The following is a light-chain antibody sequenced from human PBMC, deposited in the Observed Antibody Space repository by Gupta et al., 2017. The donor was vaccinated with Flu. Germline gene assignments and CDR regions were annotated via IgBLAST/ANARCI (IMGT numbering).Light chain of an antibody. J-gene: IGKJ1*01. V-gene: IGKV3-15*01. CDR3: QQYHNWPRT. CDR1: HSISTN. CDR2: GSS. Sequence: VMTQSPVSVSVALGETATLSCRASHSISTNLVWYQQKPGQAPRLLIYGSSTRATGIPARFSCSCSVTDFTLTISILQSEVFALYYFQQYHNWPRTFGQGTKVEV.